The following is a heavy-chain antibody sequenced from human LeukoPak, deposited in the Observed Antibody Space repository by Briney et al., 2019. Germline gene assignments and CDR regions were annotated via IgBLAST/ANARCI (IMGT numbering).Heavy chain of an antibody. CDR2: ISGSGGST. V-gene: IGHV3-23*01. CDR1: GFTFSSYA. J-gene: IGHJ4*02. D-gene: IGHD3-22*01. CDR3: AKDRAGLYYDKEFDY. Sequence: GGSLRLSCAASGFTFSSYAMSWVRQAPGKGLEWVSAISGSGGSTYCADSVKGRFTISRDNSKNTLYLQMNSLRAEDTAVYYCAKDRAGLYYDKEFDYWGQGTLVTVSS.